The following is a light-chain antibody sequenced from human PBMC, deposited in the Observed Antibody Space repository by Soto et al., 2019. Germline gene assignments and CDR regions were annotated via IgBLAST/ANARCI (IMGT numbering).Light chain of an antibody. CDR3: QQYGSPWT. CDR1: QSVWSSL. V-gene: IGKV3-20*01. Sequence: ETVLTQSPGTLSLSPGERATLSCRASQSVWSSLLAWYQHKPGQTPRLLIYGASSRATGMPDRFSGSGSGTDFTLTISRLEPEDFAVYYCQQYGSPWTFGQGTKVAIK. CDR2: GAS. J-gene: IGKJ1*01.